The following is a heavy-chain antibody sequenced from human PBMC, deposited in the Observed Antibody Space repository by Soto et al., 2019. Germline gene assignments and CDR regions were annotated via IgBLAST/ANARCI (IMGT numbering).Heavy chain of an antibody. D-gene: IGHD3-10*01. Sequence: QVQLVQSGAEVKKPGASVKVSCKASGYTFTSYDINWVRQATGQGLEWMGWMNPNSGITCYAQKCQGRVTMTRNTSISTAYMELSSLRSEDTAVYYCARGINYYDSGDDAFDIWGQGTMVTVSS. CDR2: MNPNSGIT. CDR3: ARGINYYDSGDDAFDI. CDR1: GYTFTSYD. V-gene: IGHV1-8*01. J-gene: IGHJ3*02.